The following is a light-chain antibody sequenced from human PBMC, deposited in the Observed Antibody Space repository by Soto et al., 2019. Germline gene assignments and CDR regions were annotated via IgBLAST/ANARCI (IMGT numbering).Light chain of an antibody. V-gene: IGKV1-33*01. CDR1: QDINKY. Sequence: DIQMTQSPSSLSASVGDRVTITCQASQDINKYLNWYHQKPGKAPTLLIYDVSNLQKGVPARFSGSGSATDFTLTIIGPQPEDFATYYCQQYNNYPYTFGPGTKVDI. J-gene: IGKJ3*01. CDR3: QQYNNYPYT. CDR2: DVS.